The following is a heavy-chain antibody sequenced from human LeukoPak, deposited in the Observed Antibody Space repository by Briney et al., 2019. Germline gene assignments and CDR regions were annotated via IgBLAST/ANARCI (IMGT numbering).Heavy chain of an antibody. CDR1: GGSISGGGYY. V-gene: IGHV4-31*03. CDR2: IYYSGST. D-gene: IGHD3-22*01. J-gene: IGHJ3*02. Sequence: SETLSLTCTVSGGSISGGGYYWSWIRQHPGKGLEWIGYIYYSGSTYYNPSLKSRVTISVDTSKNQFSLKLSSVTAADTAVYYCARGRTMIVVAKVAFDIWGQGTMVTVSS. CDR3: ARGRTMIVVAKVAFDI.